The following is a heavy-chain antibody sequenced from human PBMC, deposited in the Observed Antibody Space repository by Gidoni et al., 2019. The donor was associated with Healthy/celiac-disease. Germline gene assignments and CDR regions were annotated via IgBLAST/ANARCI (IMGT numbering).Heavy chain of an antibody. CDR3: ARGRGYGSGSYYGWKPFYFDY. CDR2: IKQDGSEK. J-gene: IGHJ4*02. V-gene: IGHV3-7*01. CDR1: GFTFSSYW. D-gene: IGHD3-10*01. Sequence: EVQLVESGGGLVQPGGSLRLSCAASGFTFSSYWMSWVRQAPGKGLEWVANIKQDGSEKYYVDSVKGRFTISRDNAKNSLYLQMNSLRAEDTAVYYCARGRGYGSGSYYGWKPFYFDYWGQGTLVTVSS.